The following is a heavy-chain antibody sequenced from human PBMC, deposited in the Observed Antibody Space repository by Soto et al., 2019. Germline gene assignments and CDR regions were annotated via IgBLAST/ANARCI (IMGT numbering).Heavy chain of an antibody. CDR3: ARHEPVNYDFWSGYYPGGYYYYYGMDV. D-gene: IGHD3-3*01. V-gene: IGHV1-18*04. CDR1: GYTFTSYG. Sequence: ASVKVSCKASGYTFTSYGISWVRQAPGQGLEWMGWISAYNGNTNYAQKLQGRVTMTTDTSTSTAYMEPRSLRSDDTAVYYCARHEPVNYDFWSGYYPGGYYYYYGMDVWGQGTTVTV. J-gene: IGHJ6*02. CDR2: ISAYNGNT.